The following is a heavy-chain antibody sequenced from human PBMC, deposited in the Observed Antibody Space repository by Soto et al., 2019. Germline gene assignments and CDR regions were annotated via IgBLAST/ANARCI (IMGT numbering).Heavy chain of an antibody. J-gene: IGHJ3*02. V-gene: IGHV3-33*08. Sequence: GGSLRLSCAASGFTFSSYGMHWVRQAPGKGLEWVAVIWYDGSNKYYADSVKGRFTISRDNSKNTLYLQMNSLRAEDTAVYYCARDDITGEVDDAFDIWGQGTMVTVSS. CDR1: GFTFSSYG. D-gene: IGHD7-27*01. CDR3: ARDDITGEVDDAFDI. CDR2: IWYDGSNK.